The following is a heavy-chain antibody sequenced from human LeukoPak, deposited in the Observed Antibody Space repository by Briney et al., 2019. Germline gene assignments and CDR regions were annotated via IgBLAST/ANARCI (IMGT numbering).Heavy chain of an antibody. D-gene: IGHD6-13*01. CDR2: IYYSGST. CDR3: ARLAAAGAPYYFDC. V-gene: IGHV4-30-4*01. J-gene: IGHJ4*02. CDR1: GGSISSGDYY. Sequence: SETLSLTCTVSGGSISSGDYYWSWIRQPPGKGLEWIGYIYYSGSTYYNPSLKSRVTISVDTSKNQFSLKLSSVTAADTAVYYCARLAAAGAPYYFDCWGPGTLVTVSS.